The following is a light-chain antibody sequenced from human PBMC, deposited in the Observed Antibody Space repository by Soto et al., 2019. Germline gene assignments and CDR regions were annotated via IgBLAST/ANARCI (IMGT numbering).Light chain of an antibody. CDR2: EVT. V-gene: IGLV2-18*02. J-gene: IGLJ2*01. CDR3: SSYTSISTPVV. CDR1: SSDVGSYNR. Sequence: QSALTQPPSVSGSPGQSVTISCTGTSSDVGSYNRVSWYQQPPGTAPKLMIFEVTNRPSGVPDRFSGSKSGNTASLTISGLQADHEADYYCSSYTSISTPVVFGGGTKLTVL.